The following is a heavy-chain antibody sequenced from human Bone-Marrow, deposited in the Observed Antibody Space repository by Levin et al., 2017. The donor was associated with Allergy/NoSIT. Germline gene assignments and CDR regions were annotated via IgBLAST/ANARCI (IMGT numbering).Heavy chain of an antibody. D-gene: IGHD2/OR15-2a*01. V-gene: IGHV3-30*18. CDR3: AKDRGNTYGMDV. CDR2: ISYDGSNK. J-gene: IGHJ6*02. CDR1: GFTFSSYG. Sequence: GGSLRLSCAASGFTFSSYGMHWVRQAPGKGLEWVAVISYDGSNKYYADSVKGRFTISRDNSKNTLYLQMNSLRAEDTAVYYCAKDRGNTYGMDVWGQGTTVTVSS.